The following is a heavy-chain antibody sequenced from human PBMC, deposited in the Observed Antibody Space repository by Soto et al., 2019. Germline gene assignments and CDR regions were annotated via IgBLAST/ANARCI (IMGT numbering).Heavy chain of an antibody. V-gene: IGHV1-18*01. J-gene: IGHJ4*02. CDR1: GYTFTSYG. CDR2: ISDHNGNT. Sequence: QVHLVQSGAEVKKPGASVKVSCKASGYTFTSYGITWVRQAPGQGLEWMGWISDHNGNTDYAQKLQGRVIVTRDTSTSTAYMELRSLISDDPAVYYCARGRYGDYWGQGALVTVSS. CDR3: ARGRYGDY. D-gene: IGHD1-1*01.